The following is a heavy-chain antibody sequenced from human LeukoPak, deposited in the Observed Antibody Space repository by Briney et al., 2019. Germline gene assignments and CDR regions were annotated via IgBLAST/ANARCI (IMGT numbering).Heavy chain of an antibody. CDR1: GGSISSGGYS. V-gene: IGHV4-30-2*01. D-gene: IGHD1-14*01. J-gene: IGHJ6*03. Sequence: PSETLSLTCAVSGGSISSGGYSWSWIRQPPGKGLEWIGYIYHSGSTYYNPSLKSRVTISVDRSKNQFSLKLSSVTAADTAVYYCARQWRYPSYYYYYMDVWGKGTTVTVSS. CDR3: ARQWRYPSYYYYYMDV. CDR2: IYHSGST.